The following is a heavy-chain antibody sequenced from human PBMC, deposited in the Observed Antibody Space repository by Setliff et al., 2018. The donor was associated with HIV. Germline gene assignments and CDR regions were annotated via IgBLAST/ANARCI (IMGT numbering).Heavy chain of an antibody. V-gene: IGHV3-53*01. J-gene: IGHJ4*02. CDR1: GFSVGDNY. CDR3: AKGSGFHDY. D-gene: IGHD6-19*01. Sequence: GGSLRLSCETSGFSVGDNYMTWVRQTPKMGLEWVSLIYAAGATYYADSVEGRFTISRDTSANTLYLQMHSLRADDTAVYYCAKGSGFHDYWGQGTRVTVSS. CDR2: IYAAGAT.